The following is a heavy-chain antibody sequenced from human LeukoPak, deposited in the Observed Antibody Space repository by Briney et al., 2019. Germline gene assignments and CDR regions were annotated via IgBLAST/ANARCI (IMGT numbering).Heavy chain of an antibody. Sequence: GASVRVSCKASGGTFSSYAISGVRQAPGQGLEWVGGVIPIFGTANYAQKFQGRVTITTDESTSTAYMDLSSLRSEDTAVYYCARAPEDSSGYSGGQGTLVTVSS. CDR3: ARAPEDSSGYS. D-gene: IGHD3-22*01. V-gene: IGHV1-69*05. CDR2: VIPIFGTA. CDR1: GGTFSSYA. J-gene: IGHJ4*02.